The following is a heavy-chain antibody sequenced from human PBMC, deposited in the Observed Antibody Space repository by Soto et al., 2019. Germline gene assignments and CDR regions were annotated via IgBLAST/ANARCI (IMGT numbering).Heavy chain of an antibody. Sequence: SETLSLTCTVSGGSISSGGYYWSWIRQHPGKGLEWIGYIYYSGSTYYNPSLKSRVTISVDTSKNQFSLKLSSVTAADTAVYYCARGHSSSWSDAFDIWGQGTMVTVSS. J-gene: IGHJ3*02. D-gene: IGHD6-13*01. CDR1: GGSISSGGYY. CDR2: IYYSGST. V-gene: IGHV4-31*03. CDR3: ARGHSSSWSDAFDI.